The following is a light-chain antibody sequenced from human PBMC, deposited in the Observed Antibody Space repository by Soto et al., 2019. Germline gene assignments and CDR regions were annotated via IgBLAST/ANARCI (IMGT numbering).Light chain of an antibody. CDR2: DAS. CDR3: QQYDRWPVT. CDR1: QSVTTN. J-gene: IGKJ4*01. V-gene: IGKV3-15*01. Sequence: EVVMTQSPDTLSVSPGERVTFSCRASQSVTTNLAWYQHKPGQSPRLLISDASTGASGIPPRFSGSGSGTEFTLTIDRLQSADFAVYYCQQYDRWPVTFGGGTKVDIK.